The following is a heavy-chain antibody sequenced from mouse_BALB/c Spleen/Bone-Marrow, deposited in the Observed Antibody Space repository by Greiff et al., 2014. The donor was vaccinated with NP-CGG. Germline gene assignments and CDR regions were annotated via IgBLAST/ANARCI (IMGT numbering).Heavy chain of an antibody. CDR3: ARNGYYGWIAY. Sequence: VQLQPSGGGLVQPGGSLKLSCAASGFDFSRYWMTWVRQAPGKGLEWIGEINPDSSTINYTPSLKDKFIISRDNAKNTLYLQMSKVRSEDTALYYCARNGYYGWIAYWGQGTLVTVSA. D-gene: IGHD2-3*01. CDR1: GFDFSRYW. CDR2: INPDSSTI. V-gene: IGHV4-1*02. J-gene: IGHJ3*01.